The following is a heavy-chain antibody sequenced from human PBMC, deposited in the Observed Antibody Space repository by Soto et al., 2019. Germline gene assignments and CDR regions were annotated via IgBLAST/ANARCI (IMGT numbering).Heavy chain of an antibody. D-gene: IGHD3-10*01. J-gene: IGHJ6*02. V-gene: IGHV1-8*01. CDR1: GYTFTSYD. CDR2: MNPNSGNT. CDR3: ARRNYGSGSKRDDYYYGMDV. Sequence: ASVKVSCKASGYTFTSYDINWVRQATGQGLEWMGWMNPNSGNTGYAQKFQGRVTMTRNTSISTAYMELSSLRSEDTAVYYCARRNYGSGSKRDDYYYGMDVWGQGTTVTVSS.